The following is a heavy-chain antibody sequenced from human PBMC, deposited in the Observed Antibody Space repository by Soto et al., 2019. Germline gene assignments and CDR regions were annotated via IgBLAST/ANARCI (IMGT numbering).Heavy chain of an antibody. CDR2: INHSGST. Sequence: QVQLQQWGAGLLKPSETLSLTCAVYGGSFSGYYWSWIRQPPGKGLEWIREINHSGSTNYNPSLKSRLTISVDTSKNQFSLKLSSVTAADTAVYYCARSLTGYCSGGSCSTDHKFDPWGQGTLVTVSS. V-gene: IGHV4-34*01. D-gene: IGHD2-15*01. J-gene: IGHJ5*02. CDR3: ARSLTGYCSGGSCSTDHKFDP. CDR1: GGSFSGYY.